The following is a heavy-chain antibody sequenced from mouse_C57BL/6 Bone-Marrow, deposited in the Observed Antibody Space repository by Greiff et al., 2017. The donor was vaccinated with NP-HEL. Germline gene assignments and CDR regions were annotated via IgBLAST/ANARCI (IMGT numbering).Heavy chain of an antibody. CDR3: ARHYYGSSWYFDV. CDR1: GFTFSDYG. CDR2: ISSGGSYT. V-gene: IGHV5-17*03. Sequence: EVMLVESGGGLVKPGGSLKLSCAASGFTFSDYGMHWVRQAPEKGLEWVAYISSGGSYTYYPDSVKGRFTISRDNAKNTLYLQMSSLKSEDTAMYYCARHYYGSSWYFDVWGTGTTVTVSS. D-gene: IGHD1-1*01. J-gene: IGHJ1*03.